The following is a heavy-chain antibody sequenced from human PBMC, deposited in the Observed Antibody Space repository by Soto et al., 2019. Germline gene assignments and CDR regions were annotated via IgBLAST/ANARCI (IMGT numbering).Heavy chain of an antibody. CDR2: INHSGST. V-gene: IGHV4-34*01. CDR1: VVSFSVYY. J-gene: IGHJ6*01. CDR3: ERPLVMVNNFNGYYYGMEL. D-gene: IGHD3-9*01. Sequence: PSATXSLTCSVDVVSFSVYYLSLIRQPPGKGLEWIGEINHSGSTNYNPSLKSRVTISVDTSKNQFSLKLSSVTAADTAVYYCERPLVMVNNFNGYYYGMELRGQRPTV.